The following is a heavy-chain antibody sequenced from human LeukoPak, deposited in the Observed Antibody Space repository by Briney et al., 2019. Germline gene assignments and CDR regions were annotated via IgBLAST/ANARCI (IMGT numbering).Heavy chain of an antibody. V-gene: IGHV4-30-4*08. J-gene: IGHJ4*02. CDR3: ARVVGTVTTFLDY. CDR1: GGSISSGGYY. CDR2: IYYSGST. D-gene: IGHD4-11*01. Sequence: PSETLSLTCTVSGGSISSGGYYWSWIRQPPGKGLEWIGHIYYSGSTYYNPSLKSRVTISVDTSKNQFSLKLSSVTAADTAVYYCARVVGTVTTFLDYWGQGTLVTVSS.